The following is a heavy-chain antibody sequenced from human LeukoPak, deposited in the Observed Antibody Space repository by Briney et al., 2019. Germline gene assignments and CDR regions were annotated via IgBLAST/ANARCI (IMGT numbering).Heavy chain of an antibody. CDR1: GFSFSGYG. V-gene: IGHV3-23*01. J-gene: IGHJ4*02. Sequence: GGSLRLSCAASGFSFSGYGMTWVRQAPGKGLEWVSTVSGSGATTWYADSVRARFTISRDNSRDTLYLLMSSLRAEDTAVYYWAKTLGGYSSASIDHWGQGTLVTVSS. D-gene: IGHD6-6*01. CDR2: VSGSGATT. CDR3: AKTLGGYSSASIDH.